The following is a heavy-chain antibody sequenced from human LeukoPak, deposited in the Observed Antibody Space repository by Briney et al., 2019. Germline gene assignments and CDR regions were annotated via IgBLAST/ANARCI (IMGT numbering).Heavy chain of an antibody. CDR2: IYYSGST. Sequence: PSETLSLTCTVSGGSISSSSYYWGWIRQPPGKGLEWIGSIYYSGSTYYNPSLKSRVTISVDTSKNQFSLKLSSVTAADTAVYYCARDGYSSTDAFDIWGQGTMVTVSS. J-gene: IGHJ3*02. V-gene: IGHV4-39*07. CDR3: ARDGYSSTDAFDI. CDR1: GGSISSSSYY. D-gene: IGHD6-19*01.